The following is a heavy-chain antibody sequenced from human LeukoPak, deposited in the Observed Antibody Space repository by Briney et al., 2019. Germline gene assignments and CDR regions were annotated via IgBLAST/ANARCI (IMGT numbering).Heavy chain of an antibody. Sequence: GGSLRLSCTVSGFTVSSNSMSWVRQAPGKGLEWVSFIYSDNTHYSDPVKGRFTISRDNSKNTLYLQMNSLRAEDTAVYYCARETSQKGAHYMDVWGKGTTVTISS. CDR1: GFTVSSNS. CDR3: ARETSQKGAHYMDV. V-gene: IGHV3-53*01. D-gene: IGHD3-16*01. J-gene: IGHJ6*03. CDR2: IYSDNT.